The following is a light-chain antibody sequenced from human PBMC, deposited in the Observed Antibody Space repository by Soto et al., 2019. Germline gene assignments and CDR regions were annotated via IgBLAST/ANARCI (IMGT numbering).Light chain of an antibody. CDR1: NIGSKS. V-gene: IGLV3-21*04. Sequence: SYELTQPPSVSVAPGKTARITCGGNNIGSKSVHWYQQKPGQAPVLVIYYDSDRPSGIPERFSGSNSGNTATLTISRVDAGDEADYYCQVWDSSSDQAVFGGGTQLTVL. CDR3: QVWDSSSDQAV. J-gene: IGLJ7*01. CDR2: YDS.